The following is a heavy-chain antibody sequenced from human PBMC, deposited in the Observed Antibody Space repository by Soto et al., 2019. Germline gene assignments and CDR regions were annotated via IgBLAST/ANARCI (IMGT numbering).Heavy chain of an antibody. V-gene: IGHV4-39*01. CDR2: IYYSGSA. CDR3: ARRPLVRGIIPYYFDS. D-gene: IGHD3-10*01. CDR1: GGSINNSSFY. J-gene: IGHJ4*02. Sequence: QLQLQESGPGLVKPSETLSLTCTVSGGSINNSSFYWGWVRQPPGKRLEWIGSIYYSGSAYYNPSRKSRLTISVDTSKNQFSLNLSSVTAADTAVYFCARRPLVRGIIPYYFDSWGQGTLVTVSS.